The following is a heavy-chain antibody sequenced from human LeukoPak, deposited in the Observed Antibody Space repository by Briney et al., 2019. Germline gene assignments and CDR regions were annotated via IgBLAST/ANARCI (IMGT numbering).Heavy chain of an antibody. CDR1: GGSFSGYY. CDR3: ARETSLAGFASGLGFNY. Sequence: SETLSLTCAVYGGSFSGYYWSWIRQPPGKGLEWIGEINHSGSTNYNPSLKSRVTISVDTSKNQFSLKLSSVTAADTAVYYCARETSLAGFASGLGFNYWGQGILVTVSS. CDR2: INHSGST. J-gene: IGHJ4*02. V-gene: IGHV4-34*01. D-gene: IGHD6-19*01.